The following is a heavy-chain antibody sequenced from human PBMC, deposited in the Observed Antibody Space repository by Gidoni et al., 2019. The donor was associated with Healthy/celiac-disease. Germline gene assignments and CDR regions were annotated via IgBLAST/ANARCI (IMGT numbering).Heavy chain of an antibody. CDR1: GFPFRSAG. J-gene: IGHJ4*02. CDR3: AKDQGHGDYVRYFDY. D-gene: IGHD4-17*01. CDR2: IAYDGSNK. V-gene: IGHV3-30*18. Sequence: QVQLVESGGGVVKPGRSLRLSCAASGFPFRSAGMLWVRQAPGKGLGLVAFIAYDGSNKYYADSGKVRFTISRDNSKNTLYLQMNSLRAEDTAVYYCAKDQGHGDYVRYFDYWGQGTLVTVSS.